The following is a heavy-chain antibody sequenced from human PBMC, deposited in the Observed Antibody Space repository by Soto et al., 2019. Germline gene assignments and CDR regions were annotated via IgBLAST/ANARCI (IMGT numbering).Heavy chain of an antibody. V-gene: IGHV4-4*07. CDR3: ARQTTYSSSWYDY. D-gene: IGHD6-13*01. CDR2: IYTSGTT. CDR1: CGSISNYY. Sequence: PSETLSLTCTVSCGSISNYYWTWIRQPAGKGLEWIGRIYTSGTTNYNPSLKSRVTMSVDTSKNQFSLKLSSVTAADTALYYCARQTTYSSSWYDYWGHGTLVTVSS. J-gene: IGHJ5*01.